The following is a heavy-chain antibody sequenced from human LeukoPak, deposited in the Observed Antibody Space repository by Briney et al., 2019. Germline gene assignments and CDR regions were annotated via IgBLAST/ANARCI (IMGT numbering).Heavy chain of an antibody. J-gene: IGHJ4*02. CDR1: GFTFSSYG. V-gene: IGHV3-33*01. CDR2: IWYDGSNK. D-gene: IGHD6-6*01. Sequence: GRSLRLSCAASGFTFSSYGMHWVRQAPGKGLEWVAVIWYDGSNKYYADSVKGRFTISRDNSKNTLYLQMNSLRAEDTAVYYCASDYSSSSAPYWGQGTLVTVSS. CDR3: ASDYSSSSAPY.